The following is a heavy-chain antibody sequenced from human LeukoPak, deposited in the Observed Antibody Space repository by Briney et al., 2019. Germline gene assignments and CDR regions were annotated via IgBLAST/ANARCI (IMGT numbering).Heavy chain of an antibody. Sequence: PGGSLRLSCAASGFTFSSYGMHWVRQAPGKGLEWVAFIRYDASNKYYADSVRGRLTISRDNSKNTLYLQMNSLRAEDTAVYYCAKGSKAVLFTRDHYMDVWGKGTTVTISS. CDR2: IRYDASNK. V-gene: IGHV3-30*02. J-gene: IGHJ6*03. D-gene: IGHD6-19*01. CDR1: GFTFSSYG. CDR3: AKGSKAVLFTRDHYMDV.